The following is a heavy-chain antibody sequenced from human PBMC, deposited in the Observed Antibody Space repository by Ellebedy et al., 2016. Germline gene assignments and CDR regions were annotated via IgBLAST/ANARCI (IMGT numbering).Heavy chain of an antibody. CDR1: GFTFNTHG. CDR3: AKDRSNSGWYADH. D-gene: IGHD6-19*01. J-gene: IGHJ4*02. V-gene: IGHV3-30*18. Sequence: GGSLRLSCAASGFTFNTHGMHWVRQAPGKGLEWVAAIEYDGDNRYYADSVKGRFTISRDNSKNTLYLQMDSLRAEDTALYYCAKDRSNSGWYADHWGQGVLVTVSS. CDR2: IEYDGDNR.